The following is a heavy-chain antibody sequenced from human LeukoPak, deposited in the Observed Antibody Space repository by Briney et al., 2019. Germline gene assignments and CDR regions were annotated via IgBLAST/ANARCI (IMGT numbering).Heavy chain of an antibody. J-gene: IGHJ4*02. CDR1: GFTFSDYY. V-gene: IGHV3-11*01. CDR3: AAAYHNYIFHY. CDR2: ISTTGSTT. Sequence: GGTLRLSCAAYGFTFSDYYMSWIRQAPGEGLEWVSYISTTGSTTYYPDSLKGRFTISRDNAKNSLFLQMNSLRAEDTAGYYCAAAYHNYIFHYWGQGTLVTVSS. D-gene: IGHD4-11*01.